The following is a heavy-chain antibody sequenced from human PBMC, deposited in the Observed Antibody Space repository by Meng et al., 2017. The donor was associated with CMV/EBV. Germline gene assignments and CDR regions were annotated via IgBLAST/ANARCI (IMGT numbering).Heavy chain of an antibody. V-gene: IGHV3-11*04. Sequence: GGSLRLSCAASGFTFSDYYLSWIRQAPGKGLEWVSYISSSGSTIYYADSVKGRFTISRDNAKNSLYLQMNSLRAEDTAVYYCARDPSSSSWYPVDAFDIWGQGTMVTVSS. CDR1: GFTFSDYY. CDR3: ARDPSSSSWYPVDAFDI. J-gene: IGHJ3*02. CDR2: ISSSGSTI. D-gene: IGHD6-13*01.